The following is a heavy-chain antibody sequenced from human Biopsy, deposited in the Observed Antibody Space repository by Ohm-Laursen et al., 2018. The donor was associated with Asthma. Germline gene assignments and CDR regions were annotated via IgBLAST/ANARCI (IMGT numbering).Heavy chain of an antibody. CDR3: ARHWDWGSFFDY. V-gene: IGHV4-39*01. J-gene: IGHJ4*02. CDR2: ISYTGSA. D-gene: IGHD7-27*01. Sequence: GTLSLTCTVSGGSMSSSSYYWGWIRQPPGKGLEWMGSISYTGSAYHNPSLKSQVTISVDTSKNHFSLKLSSLTAADTAVYYCARHWDWGSFFDYWGQGTPVTVSS. CDR1: GGSMSSSSYY.